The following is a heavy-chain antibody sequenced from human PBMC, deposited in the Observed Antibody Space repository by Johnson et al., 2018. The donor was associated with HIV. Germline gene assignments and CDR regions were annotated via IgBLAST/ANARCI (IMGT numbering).Heavy chain of an antibody. CDR3: ARGEQWLVPDSEDAFDI. Sequence: VQLVESGGGLAQPGGSLRLSCAASGFTFSSYAMSWVRQAPGKGLEWVSAIYSGGSTYYADPVKGRFTISRDNSKNTLYLQMNSLRAEDTAVYYCARGEQWLVPDSEDAFDIWGQGTMVTVSS. CDR1: GFTFSSYA. CDR2: IYSGGST. D-gene: IGHD6-19*01. J-gene: IGHJ3*02. V-gene: IGHV3-66*02.